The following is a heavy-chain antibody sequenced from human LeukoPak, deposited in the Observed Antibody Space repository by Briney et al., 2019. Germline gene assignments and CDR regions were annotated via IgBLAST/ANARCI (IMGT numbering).Heavy chain of an antibody. CDR3: ATIRSYDSTSSDF. J-gene: IGHJ4*02. CDR2: ISYHGNDK. V-gene: IGHV3-30-3*01. D-gene: IGHD3-22*01. Sequence: GGSLRLSCAASGFTFTNYAMHWVRQSPGKRLEWVAVISYHGNDKYYADSLKGRFTISRDNSKNTLYLQMSSLRPEDTAVYYSATIRSYDSTSSDFWGQGTLVTVSS. CDR1: GFTFTNYA.